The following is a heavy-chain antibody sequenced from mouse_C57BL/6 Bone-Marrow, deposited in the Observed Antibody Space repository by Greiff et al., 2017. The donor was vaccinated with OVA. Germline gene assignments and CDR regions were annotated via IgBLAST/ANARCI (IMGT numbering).Heavy chain of an antibody. V-gene: IGHV4-1*02. CDR2: INPDSSTI. J-gene: IGHJ3*01. D-gene: IGHD1-1*01. CDR3: ARQGYYGSSLCAY. CDR1: GFDFSRYW. Sequence: EVKLLESGGGLVQPGGSLKLSCAASGFDFSRYWMSWVRQAPGKGLEWIGEINPDSSTINYTPSLKDKFIISRDNAKNTLYLQMSKVRSEDTALYYCARQGYYGSSLCAYWGQGTLITVSA.